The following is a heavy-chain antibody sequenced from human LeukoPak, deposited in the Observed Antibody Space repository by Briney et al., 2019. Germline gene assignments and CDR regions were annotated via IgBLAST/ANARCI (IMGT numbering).Heavy chain of an antibody. Sequence: GESLKISCQGSGYSFTSYWIGWVRQMPGKGLEWIGIIYPGDSDTRYSPSFQGQVTISADKSISTAYLQWSSLKASDTAMYYCARGHYYYDSSGYYGDFDYWGQGTLVTVSS. CDR3: ARGHYYYDSSGYYGDFDY. CDR1: GYSFTSYW. CDR2: IYPGDSDT. V-gene: IGHV5-51*01. D-gene: IGHD3-22*01. J-gene: IGHJ4*02.